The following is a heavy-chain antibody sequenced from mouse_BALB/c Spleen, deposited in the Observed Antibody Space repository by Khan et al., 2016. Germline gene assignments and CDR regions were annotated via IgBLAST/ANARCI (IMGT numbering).Heavy chain of an antibody. D-gene: IGHD2-1*01. V-gene: IGHV3-6*02. CDR2: ISYDGSN. CDR1: GYSITSGYY. J-gene: IGHJ3*01. Sequence: EVQLQESGPGLVKPSQSLPLTCSVTGYSITSGYYWNWIRQSPGNKLEWMGYISYDGSNNYNPSLKNRISITRDTSTNQFFLKLNSVTTEDTATXYCATYGNYEGFAYWGQGTLVTVSA. CDR3: ATYGNYEGFAY.